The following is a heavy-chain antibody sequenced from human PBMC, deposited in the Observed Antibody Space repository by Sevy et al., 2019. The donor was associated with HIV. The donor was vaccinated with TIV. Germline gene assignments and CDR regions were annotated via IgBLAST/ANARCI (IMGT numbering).Heavy chain of an antibody. CDR3: AKTFAIFGVLMSPDFDP. J-gene: IGHJ5*02. CDR1: GFTCSNYG. CDR2: IWYDGSYE. Sequence: GGSLRLSCAASGFTCSNYGMHWVRQAPGKGLEWVAVIWYDGSYEYYADSVKGGFTISRDNAKSTLYLQMNRLRAEDTAVYYCAKTFAIFGVLMSPDFDPWGQGTLVIVSS. V-gene: IGHV3-33*06. D-gene: IGHD3-3*01.